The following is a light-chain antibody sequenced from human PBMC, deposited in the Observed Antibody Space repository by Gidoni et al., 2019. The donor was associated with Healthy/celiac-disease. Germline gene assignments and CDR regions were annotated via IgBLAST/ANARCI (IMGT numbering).Light chain of an antibody. CDR1: QSVSSSY. V-gene: IGKV3-20*01. CDR3: QQYGSSPL. Sequence: IVLTPSPGTLSLSPGERATLSCRASQSVSSSYLAWYQQKPGQAPRLLIYGASSRATGIPDRFSGSGSGTDFTLTISRLEPEDFAVYYCQQYGSSPLFGPGTKVDIK. J-gene: IGKJ3*01. CDR2: GAS.